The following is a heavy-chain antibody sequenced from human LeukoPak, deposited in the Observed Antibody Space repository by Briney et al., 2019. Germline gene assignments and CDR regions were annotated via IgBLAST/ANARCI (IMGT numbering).Heavy chain of an antibody. CDR2: ISDTGGDT. CDR3: AKGSSNSRPYYFDY. V-gene: IGHV3-23*01. CDR1: GFTFSSCV. J-gene: IGHJ4*02. D-gene: IGHD2-2*01. Sequence: PGGSLRLSCAASGFTFSSCVMSWVRQAPGKGREWVSAISDTGGDTYYADSVKGRFTISRDNSKNTLYLQMNSLRAEDTAVYYCAKGSSNSRPYYFDYWGQGTLVTVSS.